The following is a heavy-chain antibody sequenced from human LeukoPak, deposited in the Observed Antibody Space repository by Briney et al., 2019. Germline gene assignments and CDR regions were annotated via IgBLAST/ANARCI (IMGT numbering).Heavy chain of an antibody. CDR1: GFTFTNYA. CDR3: AKHLGYSSSHMDY. V-gene: IGHV3-30-3*02. Sequence: PGGSLRLSCAASGFTFTNYALHWVRQAPGKGLEWVAVISYDGTNKYYADSVKGRFTISRDNSKNTLSLQLNSLRDEDTAVYYCAKHLGYSSSHMDYWGQGTLVTVSS. CDR2: ISYDGTNK. D-gene: IGHD6-13*01. J-gene: IGHJ4*02.